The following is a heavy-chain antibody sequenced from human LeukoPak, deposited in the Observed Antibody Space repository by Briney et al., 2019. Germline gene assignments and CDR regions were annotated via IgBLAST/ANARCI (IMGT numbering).Heavy chain of an antibody. J-gene: IGHJ4*02. D-gene: IGHD3-22*01. CDR3: ATMTRRGQYYFDN. V-gene: IGHV4-4*09. CDR2: IYHSGNT. Sequence: PSETLSLTCTVSGVSITTYYWSWVRQPPGKGLEWSGFIYHSGNTNYNPSLKSRVTMSVDTSKSQFSLRLSSVTAADTAVYYCATMTRRGQYYFDNWGQGTLVTVSS. CDR1: GVSITTYY.